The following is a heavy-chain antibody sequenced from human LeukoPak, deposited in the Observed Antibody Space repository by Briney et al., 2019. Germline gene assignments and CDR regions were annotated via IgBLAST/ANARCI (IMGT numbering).Heavy chain of an antibody. V-gene: IGHV3-49*04. CDR3: VRDGSLWDSSDDGC. Sequence: PGGSLRLSCTASGFTFGDYAMSWVHQAPGKGLEWVGFIRSKAYGGTTEYAASVRGRFIISRDDSKSIAYLQMNSLKTEDTAVYYCVRDGSLWDSSDDGCWGQGTLVTVSS. CDR2: IRSKAYGGTT. CDR1: GFTFGDYA. D-gene: IGHD3-22*01. J-gene: IGHJ4*02.